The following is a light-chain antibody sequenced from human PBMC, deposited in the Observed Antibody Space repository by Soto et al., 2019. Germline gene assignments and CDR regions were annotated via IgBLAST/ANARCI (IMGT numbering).Light chain of an antibody. J-gene: IGLJ2*01. CDR1: RSNIGTNT. V-gene: IGLV1-44*01. Sequence: QSVLTQAPSASRAPGQRVTMSCSGSRSNIGTNTVNWYQQRPGTPPKFLIYDNYRRPSGVPDRFSGSQSGTSASLAINGLQSEDEAYYYCSAWDDSLNRPVFGGGTKLTVL. CDR2: DNY. CDR3: SAWDDSLNRPV.